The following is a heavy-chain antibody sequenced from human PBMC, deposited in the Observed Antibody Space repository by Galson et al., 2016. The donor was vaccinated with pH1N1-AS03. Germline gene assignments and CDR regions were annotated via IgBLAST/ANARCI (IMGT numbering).Heavy chain of an antibody. CDR3: AKEKTSWNGVYDAFDF. Sequence: SLRLSCAASGFIFNEYAMSWVRQAPGKGLQWVATISGGPTFYADSVKGRFTISREDSKSTVYLQMNSLRVDDTAVYYCAKEKTSWNGVYDAFDFWGQGSMVTVSS. CDR2: ISGGPT. D-gene: IGHD3-3*01. V-gene: IGHV3-23*01. CDR1: GFIFNEYA. J-gene: IGHJ3*01.